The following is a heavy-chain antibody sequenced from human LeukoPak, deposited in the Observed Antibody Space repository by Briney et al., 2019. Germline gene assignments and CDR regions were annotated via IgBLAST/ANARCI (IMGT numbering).Heavy chain of an antibody. V-gene: IGHV3-30*02. D-gene: IGHD6-6*01. Sequence: GGSLRLSCAASGFSFSGYGMHWVRQAPGKGLEWVSFIRYEGTTKFYIDSVKGRFTISRDNSKNTLYLQMNSLRPEDTAVYYCVKDIDSLSDYWGQGALVIVSS. CDR2: IRYEGTTK. CDR3: VKDIDSLSDY. CDR1: GFSFSGYG. J-gene: IGHJ4*02.